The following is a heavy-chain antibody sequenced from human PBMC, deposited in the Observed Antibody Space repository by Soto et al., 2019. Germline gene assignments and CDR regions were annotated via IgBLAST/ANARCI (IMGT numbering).Heavy chain of an antibody. CDR3: ARDPNHYDSSGYYLLYYFDY. D-gene: IGHD3-22*01. V-gene: IGHV3-30-3*01. Sequence: GGSLRLSCTACGFAFSHYAMLWVRQAPGKGLEWVALVSFDGSNKYYTDSVKGRFTISRDNSKNTLYLQMTSLRPEDAAVYYCARDPNHYDSSGYYLLYYFDYWGLGTLVTVSS. CDR1: GFAFSHYA. J-gene: IGHJ4*02. CDR2: VSFDGSNK.